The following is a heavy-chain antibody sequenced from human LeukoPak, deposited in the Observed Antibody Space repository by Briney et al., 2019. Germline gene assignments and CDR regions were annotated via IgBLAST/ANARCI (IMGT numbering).Heavy chain of an antibody. V-gene: IGHV4-34*01. CDR2: INHSGST. CDR1: GGSFSGYY. Sequence: PSETLSLTCAVDGGSFSGYYWSWIRQPPGKGLEWIGEINHSGSTNYNPSLKSRVTISVDTSKNQFSLKLSSVTAADTAVYYCARGSIAVAGTPEYFQHWGQGTLVTVSS. D-gene: IGHD6-19*01. J-gene: IGHJ1*01. CDR3: ARGSIAVAGTPEYFQH.